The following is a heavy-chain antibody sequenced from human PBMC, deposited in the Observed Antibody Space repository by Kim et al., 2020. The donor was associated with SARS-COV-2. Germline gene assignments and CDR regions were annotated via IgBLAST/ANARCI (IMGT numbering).Heavy chain of an antibody. D-gene: IGHD3-10*01. CDR3: ARGKSMVRGVIINIYFGMDV. J-gene: IGHJ6*02. Sequence: RFTISRDNAKNSLYLQMNSLRAEDTAVYYCARGKSMVRGVIINIYFGMDVWGQGTTVTVSS. V-gene: IGHV3-11*05.